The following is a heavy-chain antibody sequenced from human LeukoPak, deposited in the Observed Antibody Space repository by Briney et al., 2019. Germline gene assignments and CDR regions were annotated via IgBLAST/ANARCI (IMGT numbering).Heavy chain of an antibody. Sequence: ASVKVSCKVSGYTLTELSMHWVRQAPGKGLEWMGGFDPEDGETIYAQKFQGRVTMTEDTSTDTAYMELSSLRSEDMAVYYCARSSIDYGDGGPYSNWFDPWGQGTLVTVSS. J-gene: IGHJ5*02. CDR2: FDPEDGET. CDR3: ARSSIDYGDGGPYSNWFDP. CDR1: GYTLTELS. V-gene: IGHV1-24*01. D-gene: IGHD4-17*01.